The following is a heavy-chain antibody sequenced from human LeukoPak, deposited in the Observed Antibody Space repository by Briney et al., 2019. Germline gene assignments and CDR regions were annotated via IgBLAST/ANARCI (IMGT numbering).Heavy chain of an antibody. CDR3: ARSQNYYGSGDY. V-gene: IGHV1-8*01. Sequence: GGSVKVSCKASGYTFTSYDFNWVRQATGQRPEWMGWMSPNSGDTGYAQKFQDRVTVTRNTSISTAYMELSSLRSDDTAVYYCARSQNYYGSGDYWSPGTLVTVSS. CDR1: GYTFTSYD. J-gene: IGHJ4*02. CDR2: MSPNSGDT. D-gene: IGHD3-10*01.